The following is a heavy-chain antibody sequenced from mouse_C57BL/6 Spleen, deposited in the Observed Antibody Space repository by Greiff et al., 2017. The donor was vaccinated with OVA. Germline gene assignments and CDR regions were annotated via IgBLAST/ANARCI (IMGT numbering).Heavy chain of an antibody. D-gene: IGHD1-1*01. CDR2: IWRGGST. Sequence: VQLQESGPGLVQPSQSLSITCTVSGFSLTSYGVHWVRQSPGKGLEWLGVIWRGGSTDYNAALMSRLSITKDNSKSQVFFKMNSLQADDTAIYYCAAIYYYGSSHDYYAMDYWGQGTSVTVSS. CDR3: AAIYYYGSSHDYYAMDY. J-gene: IGHJ4*01. CDR1: GFSLTSYG. V-gene: IGHV2-5*01.